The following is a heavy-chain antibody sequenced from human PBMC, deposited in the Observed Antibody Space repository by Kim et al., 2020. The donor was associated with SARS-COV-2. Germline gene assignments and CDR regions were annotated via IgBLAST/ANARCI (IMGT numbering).Heavy chain of an antibody. Sequence: SETLSLTCTVSGGSISSSSYYWGWIRQPPGKGLEWIGSIYYSGSTYYNPSLKSRVTISVDTSKNQFSLKLTSVTAADTAVYYCARVTRPVVGATTLLDY. CDR1: GGSISSSSYY. J-gene: IGHJ4*01. CDR2: IYYSGST. D-gene: IGHD1-26*01. V-gene: IGHV4-39*07. CDR3: ARVTRPVVGATTLLDY.